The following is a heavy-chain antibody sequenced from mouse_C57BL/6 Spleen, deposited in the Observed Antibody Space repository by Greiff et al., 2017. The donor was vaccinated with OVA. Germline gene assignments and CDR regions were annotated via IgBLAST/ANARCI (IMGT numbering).Heavy chain of an antibody. CDR3: ARGAGTRYFDV. J-gene: IGHJ1*03. CDR1: GYTFTSYW. V-gene: IGHV1-72*01. D-gene: IGHD4-1*01. Sequence: QVQLKQPGAELVKPGASVKLSCKASGYTFTSYWMNWVKQRPGRGLEWIGWIDPNSGGTKYNEQFKSKATLTVDKPSRTAYRQIRSLPSEESAVYYCARGAGTRYFDVWGTGTTVTVSS. CDR2: IDPNSGGT.